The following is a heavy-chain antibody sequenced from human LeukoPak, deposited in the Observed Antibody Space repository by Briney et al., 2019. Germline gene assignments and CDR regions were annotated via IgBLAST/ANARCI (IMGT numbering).Heavy chain of an antibody. CDR2: ISYDGSNK. V-gene: IGHV3-30-3*01. Sequence: TGGSLRLSCAASGFTFSSYAMHWVRQAPGKGLEWVAVISYDGSNKYYADSVKGRFTISRDNSKNTLYLQVNSLIAEDTAVYYCARDPALAAAEGLDPWGQGTLVTVSS. CDR1: GFTFSSYA. D-gene: IGHD6-13*01. J-gene: IGHJ5*02. CDR3: ARDPALAAAEGLDP.